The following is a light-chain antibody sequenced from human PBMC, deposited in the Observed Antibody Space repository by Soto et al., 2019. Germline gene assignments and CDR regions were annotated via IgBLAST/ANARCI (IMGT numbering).Light chain of an antibody. Sequence: QSALTQPASVSGSPGQSITISCTGTSSDVGSNKFVSWYQQHPGKAPKLMIYEVINRPSGVSNRFSGSKSGNTASLTISGLQAEDAADYCCSSCTDSRVVFGGGTKLTVL. V-gene: IGLV2-14*01. CDR2: EVI. CDR1: SSDVGSNKF. CDR3: SSCTDSRVV. J-gene: IGLJ3*02.